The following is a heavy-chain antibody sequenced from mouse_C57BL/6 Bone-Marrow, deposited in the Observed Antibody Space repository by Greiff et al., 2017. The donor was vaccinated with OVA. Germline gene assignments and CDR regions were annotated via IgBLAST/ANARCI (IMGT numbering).Heavy chain of an antibody. Sequence: VQLQESGAELARPGASVKLSCKASGYTFTSYGISWVKQRTGQGLEWIGEIYPRSGNTYYNEKFKGKATLTADKSSSTAYMELRSLTSEDSAVYFCARSSYYYGSSYLDYWGQGTTLTVSS. D-gene: IGHD1-1*01. CDR1: GYTFTSYG. CDR3: ARSSYYYGSSYLDY. J-gene: IGHJ2*01. V-gene: IGHV1-81*01. CDR2: IYPRSGNT.